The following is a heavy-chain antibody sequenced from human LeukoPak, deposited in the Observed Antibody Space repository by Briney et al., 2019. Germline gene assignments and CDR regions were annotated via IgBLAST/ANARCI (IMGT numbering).Heavy chain of an antibody. J-gene: IGHJ2*01. Sequence: SETLSLTCSVSGGSSRNDIWNWIRQPAGKGLEWIGRIYMNGIANYNPSLKSRVTMSLDTSNNQFSLNLYSVTAADTAVYYCARNRDWYWFFDVWGRGTLVTVSS. CDR1: GGSSRNDI. D-gene: IGHD1-14*01. CDR2: IYMNGIA. V-gene: IGHV4-4*07. CDR3: ARNRDWYWFFDV.